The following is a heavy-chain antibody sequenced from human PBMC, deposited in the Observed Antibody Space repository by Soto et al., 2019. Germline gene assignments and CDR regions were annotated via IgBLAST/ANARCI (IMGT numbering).Heavy chain of an antibody. D-gene: IGHD6-13*01. CDR3: ARGGRQQQLGPPHFDY. CDR1: GYTFTSYD. Sequence: ASVKVSCKASGYTFTSYDINWVRQATGQGLEWMGWMNPNSGNTGYAQKFQGRVTMTRNTSISTAYMELSSLRSEDTAVYYCARGGRQQQLGPPHFDYWGQGTLVTVSS. CDR2: MNPNSGNT. J-gene: IGHJ4*02. V-gene: IGHV1-8*01.